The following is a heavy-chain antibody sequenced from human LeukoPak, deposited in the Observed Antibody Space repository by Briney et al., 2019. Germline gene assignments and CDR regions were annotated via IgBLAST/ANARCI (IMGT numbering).Heavy chain of an antibody. Sequence: SETLSLTCTVSGGSISTYYWSWIRQPPGEGLEWIGSIYYSGTTNSNPSLKSRATISVDTSKNHLSLKLSSVTAADTAVYYCASTLMVRGVIITGAFDYWGQGTLVTVSS. CDR1: GGSISTYY. V-gene: IGHV4-59*01. D-gene: IGHD3-10*01. CDR2: IYYSGTT. J-gene: IGHJ4*02. CDR3: ASTLMVRGVIITGAFDY.